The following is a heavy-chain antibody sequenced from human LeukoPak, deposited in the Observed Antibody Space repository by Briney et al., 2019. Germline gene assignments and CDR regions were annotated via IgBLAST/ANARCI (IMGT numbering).Heavy chain of an antibody. V-gene: IGHV4-38-2*02. J-gene: IGHJ5*02. CDR3: ARGSYGDYDNWFDP. D-gene: IGHD4-17*01. CDR2: IYHSGST. CDR1: GYSISSGYY. Sequence: PSETLSLTCTVSGYSISSGYYWGWIRQPPGKGLEWIGSIYHSGSTYYNPSLKSRVAISVDTSKNQFSLKLSSVTAADTAVYYCARGSYGDYDNWFDPWGQGTLVTVSS.